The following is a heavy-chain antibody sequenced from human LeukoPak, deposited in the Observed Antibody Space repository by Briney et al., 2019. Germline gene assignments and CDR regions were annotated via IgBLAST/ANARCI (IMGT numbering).Heavy chain of an antibody. V-gene: IGHV1-69*13. CDR3: ARHVPVHPRLSAAGKIDY. CDR1: GGTFSSYA. Sequence: SVKVSCKASGGTFSSYAISWVRQAPGQGLEWMGGIIPIFGTANYAQKFQGRVTITADESTSTAHMELNSLRSEDTAVYYCARHVPVHPRLSAAGKIDYWGQGTLVTVSS. D-gene: IGHD6-13*01. CDR2: IIPIFGTA. J-gene: IGHJ4*02.